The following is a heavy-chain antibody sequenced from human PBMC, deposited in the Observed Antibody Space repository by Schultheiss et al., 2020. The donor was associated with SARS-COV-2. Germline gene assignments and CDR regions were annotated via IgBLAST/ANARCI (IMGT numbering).Heavy chain of an antibody. CDR1: GYTFTSYG. CDR3: AGVRYGDSRRGFDL. V-gene: IGHV1-18*01. CDR2: IIPIFGTA. D-gene: IGHD4-17*01. J-gene: IGHJ3*01. Sequence: ASVKFSCKASGYTFTSYGISWVRQAPGQGLEWMGGIIPIFGTANYAQKFQGRVTMNTDTSTSTAYMELRSLRSDDRAVYYCAGVRYGDSRRGFDLWGQGTGVTVAS.